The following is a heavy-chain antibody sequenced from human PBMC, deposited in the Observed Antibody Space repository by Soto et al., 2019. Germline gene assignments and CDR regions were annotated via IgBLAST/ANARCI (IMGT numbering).Heavy chain of an antibody. D-gene: IGHD2-21*02. Sequence: QVQLQESGPGPVKPSGTLSLTCAVSGGSISSRNWWTWVRQPPGKGLEWIGEIYHSGTTNYNPSLKSRVTXSXXKSKNQFSLKLSSVTAADTAVYYCARNGGNSDFDYWGQGTLVTVSS. J-gene: IGHJ4*02. CDR3: ARNGGNSDFDY. CDR2: IYHSGTT. CDR1: GGSISSRNW. V-gene: IGHV4-4*02.